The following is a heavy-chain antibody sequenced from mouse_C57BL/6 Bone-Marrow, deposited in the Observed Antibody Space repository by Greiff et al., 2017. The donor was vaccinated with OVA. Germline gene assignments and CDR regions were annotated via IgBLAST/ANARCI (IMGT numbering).Heavy chain of an antibody. V-gene: IGHV5-9*01. CDR3: ARPHHGSPLYAMDY. Sequence: EVHLVESGGGLVKPGGSLKLSCAASGFTFSSYTMSWVRQTPEKRLEWVATISGGGGNTYYPDSVKGRFTIYRDNANNTLYLQMSSLRAEDSALYYCARPHHGSPLYAMDYWGQGTSVTVSS. CDR1: GFTFSSYT. CDR2: ISGGGGNT. D-gene: IGHD1-1*01. J-gene: IGHJ4*01.